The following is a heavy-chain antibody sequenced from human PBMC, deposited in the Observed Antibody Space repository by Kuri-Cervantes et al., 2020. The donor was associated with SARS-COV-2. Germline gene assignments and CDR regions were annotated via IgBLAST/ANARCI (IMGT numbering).Heavy chain of an antibody. J-gene: IGHJ4*02. D-gene: IGHD6-19*01. CDR2: INAGNGNT. V-gene: IGHV1-3*01. CDR3: ARVPKAVAGNYFDY. CDR1: GYTFTSYA. Sequence: ASVKVSCKASGYTFTSYAMHWVRQAPGQRLEWMGWINAGNGNTKYSQKFQGRVTITRDTSASTAYMELSSLRSDDTAVYYCARVPKAVAGNYFDYWGQGTLVTVSS.